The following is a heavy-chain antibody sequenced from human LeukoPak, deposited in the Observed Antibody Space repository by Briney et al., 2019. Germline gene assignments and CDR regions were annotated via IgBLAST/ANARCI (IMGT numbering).Heavy chain of an antibody. CDR1: GAPIHDDH. J-gene: IGHJ1*01. CDR2: VYYRGSA. D-gene: IGHD2-2*01. CDR3: GRNFEASSTWYIQY. Sequence: SETLSLTCTVSGAPIHDDHFTWIRQPPGRGLEWIGFVYYRGSAKYNPSLESRVTISVDTSKKQISLILKSVTAADTAVYYCGRNFEASSTWYIQYWGQGSLVTVSS. V-gene: IGHV4-59*12.